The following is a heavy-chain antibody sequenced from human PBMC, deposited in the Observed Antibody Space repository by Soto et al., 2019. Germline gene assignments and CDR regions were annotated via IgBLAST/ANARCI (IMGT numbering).Heavy chain of an antibody. J-gene: IGHJ4*02. V-gene: IGHV1-2*02. CDR1: GYTFTGYY. Sequence: QDQLVQSGAEVGKPGASVKVSCKTSGYTFTGYYIHWIRQAPGEGLEWMGWINPKSGDTNYAQKFQGRVTMTADESTSTAYMELSSLRSEDTAVYYCARARFGYNILYYFDYWGQGTLVTVSS. CDR2: INPKSGDT. CDR3: ARARFGYNILYYFDY. D-gene: IGHD5-12*01.